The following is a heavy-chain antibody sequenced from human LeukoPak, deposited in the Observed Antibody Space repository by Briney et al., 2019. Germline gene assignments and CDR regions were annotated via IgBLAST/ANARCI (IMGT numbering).Heavy chain of an antibody. Sequence: ASVKVSCKASGYTFTGYGITWVRQAPGQGLEWMGWISVYNDNTNYAQKLQGRVTMTTDTYTGTAYMELTSLRSDDTAVYYCARDRRVRGYYDTSGYSCDYWGQGTLDTVSS. D-gene: IGHD3-22*01. CDR2: ISVYNDNT. J-gene: IGHJ4*02. V-gene: IGHV1-18*01. CDR1: GYTFTGYG. CDR3: ARDRRVRGYYDTSGYSCDY.